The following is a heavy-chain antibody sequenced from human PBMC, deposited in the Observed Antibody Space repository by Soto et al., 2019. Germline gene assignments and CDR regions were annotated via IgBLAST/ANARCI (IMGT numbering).Heavy chain of an antibody. CDR2: INDNGNLR. D-gene: IGHD2-21*02. CDR3: AKAFGDWYPFEK. V-gene: IGHV3-23*01. Sequence: PGGSLRLSCRGSGFTFGSYAMTWVRRAPGKGLEWVSTINDNGNLRYYAESVRGRFTISRDNSKNTLYLQLNNLRAEDSARYYCAKAFGDWYPFEKWGLGALVTVSS. CDR1: GFTFGSYA. J-gene: IGHJ4*02.